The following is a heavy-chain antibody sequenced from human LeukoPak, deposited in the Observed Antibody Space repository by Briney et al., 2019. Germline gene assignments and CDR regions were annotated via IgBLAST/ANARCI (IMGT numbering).Heavy chain of an antibody. Sequence: GGSLRLSCAASGFTFSNYMMHWVRQAPGKGLVWVSRIKSDGITITYADSVKGRFTISRDNAKNTLYLQMNSLRAEDTAVYYCARESDYWGQGTLVTVSS. CDR2: IKSDGITI. V-gene: IGHV3-74*01. CDR3: ARESDY. CDR1: GFTFSNYM. J-gene: IGHJ4*02.